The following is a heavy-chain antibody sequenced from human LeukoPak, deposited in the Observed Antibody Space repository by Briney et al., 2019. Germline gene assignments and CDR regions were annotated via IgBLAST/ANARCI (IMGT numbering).Heavy chain of an antibody. CDR3: ARAGVDSSGYYYLGFDY. CDR2: ITSNGKSV. CDR1: GFTFSDYY. V-gene: IGHV3-11*04. Sequence: GGSLRLSCAASGFTFSDYYMGWIRQAPGKGLEWISYITSNGKSVYYAASVKGRFTISRDNAKNSLYLQVNSLTAEDAAVYYCARAGVDSSGYYYLGFDYWGQGTQVTVSS. D-gene: IGHD3-3*01. J-gene: IGHJ4*02.